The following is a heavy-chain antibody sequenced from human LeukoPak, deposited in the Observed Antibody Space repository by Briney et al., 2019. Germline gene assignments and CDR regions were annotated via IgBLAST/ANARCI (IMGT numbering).Heavy chain of an antibody. Sequence: GGSLRLSCVTSGFTFSGYWMHWVRQGPERGLELVSRIDNDGHGIIYADSVKGRFTTSRDNVKNTLYLQMNSLRVEDTAVYYCAAGGGWDPSFGVVTHIDAWGKGTTVVVS. J-gene: IGHJ6*03. CDR2: IDNDGHGI. V-gene: IGHV3-74*01. CDR1: GFTFSGYW. CDR3: AAGGGWDPSFGVVTHIDA. D-gene: IGHD3-3*01.